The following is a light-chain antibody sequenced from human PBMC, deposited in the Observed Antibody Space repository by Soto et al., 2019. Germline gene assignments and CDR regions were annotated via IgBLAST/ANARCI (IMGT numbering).Light chain of an antibody. Sequence: QSVLTQPPSVSGAPGQRVNIACTGSNSNIGAGYDVHWYRQSPGTAPKLLLSGHSHRPSGVPDRFSGSKSGTSAFLAITGLQPGDEADYYCQSYDSTLSARYVFGTGTKVTVL. CDR2: GHS. J-gene: IGLJ1*01. CDR3: QSYDSTLSARYV. CDR1: NSNIGAGYD. V-gene: IGLV1-40*01.